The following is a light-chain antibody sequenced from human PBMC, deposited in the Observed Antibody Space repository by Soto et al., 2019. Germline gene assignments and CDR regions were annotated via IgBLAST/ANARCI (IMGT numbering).Light chain of an antibody. Sequence: QSVLTRPPSVSAAPGQRVTISCTGSSSNIGAGYDVHWYQQLPGTAPKLLVSGDTNRPSGVPDRFSGSKSGTSASLAITGLRAEDEADYYCQSFDSSLSGGVFGGGTKLTVL. V-gene: IGLV1-40*01. J-gene: IGLJ3*02. CDR3: QSFDSSLSGGV. CDR2: GDT. CDR1: SSNIGAGYD.